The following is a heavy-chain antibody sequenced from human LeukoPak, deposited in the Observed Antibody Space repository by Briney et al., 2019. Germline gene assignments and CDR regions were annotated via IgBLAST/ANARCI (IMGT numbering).Heavy chain of an antibody. CDR1: GFTFSSYS. D-gene: IGHD6-19*01. CDR3: ARDGYSSGWHGYYFDY. Sequence: GGSLRLSCAASGFTFSSYSMNRVRQAPGKGLEWVSSISGSSAYMFYADSVKGRFTISRDNAKNSLYLQMNSLRAEDTAVYYCARDGYSSGWHGYYFDYWGQGTVVTVSS. CDR2: ISGSSAYM. V-gene: IGHV3-21*01. J-gene: IGHJ4*02.